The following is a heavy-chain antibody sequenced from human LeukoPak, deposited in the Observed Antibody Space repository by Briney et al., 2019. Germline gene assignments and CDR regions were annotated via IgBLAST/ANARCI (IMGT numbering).Heavy chain of an antibody. CDR1: GFTFSSYS. CDR2: ISSSSSYI. D-gene: IGHD3-22*01. CDR3: ARYYYDSSGQRDYFDY. V-gene: IGHV3-21*01. Sequence: GGSLRLSCAASGFTFSSYSMNWVRQAPGKGREWVSSISSSSSYIYYADSVKGRFTISRDNAKNSLYLQMNSLRAEDTAVYYCARYYYDSSGQRDYFDYWGQGTLVTVSS. J-gene: IGHJ4*02.